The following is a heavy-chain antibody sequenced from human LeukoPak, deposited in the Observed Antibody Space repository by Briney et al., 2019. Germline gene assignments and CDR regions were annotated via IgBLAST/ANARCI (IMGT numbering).Heavy chain of an antibody. CDR1: GFTFSSYG. V-gene: IGHV3-30*18. D-gene: IGHD5-18*01. CDR3: AKDPRGYSYGQFDY. J-gene: IGHJ4*02. Sequence: GRSLRLSCAASGFTFSSYGMHWVRQAPGKGLEWVAVISYDGSNKYYADSVKGRFTISRDNSKNTLYLQMNSLRAEDTAVYYCAKDPRGYSYGQFDYWGQGPLVTVSS. CDR2: ISYDGSNK.